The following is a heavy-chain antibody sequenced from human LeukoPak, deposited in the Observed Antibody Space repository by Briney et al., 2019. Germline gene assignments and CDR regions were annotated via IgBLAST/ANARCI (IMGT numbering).Heavy chain of an antibody. CDR3: ARVKYNWNDIFENWFDP. D-gene: IGHD1-1*01. CDR2: MNYNSGNT. J-gene: IGHJ5*02. V-gene: IGHV1-8*01. CDR1: GYTFTSFD. Sequence: ASVKVPCKASGYTFTSFDINWVRQATGQGLEWMGWMNYNSGNTGYAQKFQGRVIMTRNISISTAYMELSSLRSEDSAVYYCARVKYNWNDIFENWFDPWGQGTLVTVSS.